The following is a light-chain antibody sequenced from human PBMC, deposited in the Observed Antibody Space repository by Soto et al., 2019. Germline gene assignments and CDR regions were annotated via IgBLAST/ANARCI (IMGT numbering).Light chain of an antibody. V-gene: IGKV3-20*01. Sequence: EIVLTQSPGTLSLSPGERATLSCRASQSVSSSYLAWYQQKPGQAPRLLIYGASSRATGIPERFSGSGSGTEFTLTISSLEPDDFATYYCQQYGSYPLTFGQGTKVDIK. J-gene: IGKJ1*01. CDR2: GAS. CDR3: QQYGSYPLT. CDR1: QSVSSSY.